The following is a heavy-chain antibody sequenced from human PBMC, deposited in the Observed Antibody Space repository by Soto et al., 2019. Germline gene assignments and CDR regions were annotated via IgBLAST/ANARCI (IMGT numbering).Heavy chain of an antibody. Sequence: QVQLQESGPGLVKPSQTLSLTCTVSGGSISSGGYYWSWIRQHPGKGLEWIGYIYYSGSTYYNPSLKSRVTISVDTSKNQFSLKLSSVTAADTAVYYCARDGGFGPMGDSHYYYYGMDVWGQGTTVTVSS. V-gene: IGHV4-31*03. J-gene: IGHJ6*02. D-gene: IGHD3-10*01. CDR3: ARDGGFGPMGDSHYYYYGMDV. CDR2: IYYSGST. CDR1: GGSISSGGYY.